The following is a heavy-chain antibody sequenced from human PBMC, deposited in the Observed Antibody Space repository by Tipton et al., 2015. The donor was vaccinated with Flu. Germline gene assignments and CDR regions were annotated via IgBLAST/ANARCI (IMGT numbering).Heavy chain of an antibody. CDR2: IYSGGST. Sequence: SLRLSCTASGFSVNNNYMYWVRQAPGKGLEWVSVIYSGGSTYYADSVKGRFTISRDNSKNTLYLQMNSLRAEDTAVYYCSGTQGTFDIWGQGTMVTVSS. J-gene: IGHJ3*02. CDR1: GFSVNNNY. CDR3: SGTQGTFDI. D-gene: IGHD1-26*01. V-gene: IGHV3-53*01.